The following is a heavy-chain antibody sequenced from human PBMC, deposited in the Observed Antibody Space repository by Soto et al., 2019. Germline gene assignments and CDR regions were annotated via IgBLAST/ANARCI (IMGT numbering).Heavy chain of an antibody. CDR2: IFYSGGT. CDR1: GGSIRSSSYY. V-gene: IGHV4-39*01. Sequence: SETLSLTCIVSGGSIRSSSYYWGWIRQPPGKGLEWIGSIFYSGGTYYNPSLKSRVTISVDASKNQFPLKLNSVTAADTAMYYCARLNKYFDYWGQGTLVTVSS. CDR3: ARLNKYFDY. J-gene: IGHJ4*02.